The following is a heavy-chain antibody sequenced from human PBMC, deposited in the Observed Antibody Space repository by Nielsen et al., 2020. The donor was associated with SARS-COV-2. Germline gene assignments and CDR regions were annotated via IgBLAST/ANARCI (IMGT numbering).Heavy chain of an antibody. CDR2: ISGSGGST. D-gene: IGHD2-2*02. V-gene: IGHV3-23*01. J-gene: IGHJ6*03. CDR3: ARDDIVVVPAAIRANYYYYYMDV. Sequence: VRQAPGKGLEWVSAISGSGGSTYYADSVKGRFTISRDNSKNTLYLQMNSLRDEDTAVYYCARDDIVVVPAAIRANYYYYYMDVWGKGTTVTVSS.